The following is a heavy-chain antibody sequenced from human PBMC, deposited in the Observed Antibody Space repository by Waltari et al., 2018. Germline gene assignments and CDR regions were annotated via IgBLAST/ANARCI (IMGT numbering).Heavy chain of an antibody. Sequence: QVQLVQSGAEVKKPGSSVKVSCKASGGTFSSYTISWVRQAPGQGLEWMGRIIPILGIANYAQKFQGRVTITADKSTSTAYMELSSLRSEDTAVDYCAIAGGEAAAPDYWGQGTLVIVSS. J-gene: IGHJ4*02. CDR1: GGTFSSYT. CDR2: IIPILGIA. CDR3: AIAGGEAAAPDY. V-gene: IGHV1-69*02. D-gene: IGHD6-13*01.